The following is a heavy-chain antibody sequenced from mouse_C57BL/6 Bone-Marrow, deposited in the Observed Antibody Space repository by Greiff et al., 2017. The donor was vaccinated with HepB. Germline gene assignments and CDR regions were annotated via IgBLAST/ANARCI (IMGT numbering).Heavy chain of an antibody. D-gene: IGHD2-3*01. CDR1: GFNIKDDY. V-gene: IGHV14-4*01. J-gene: IGHJ1*03. CDR2: IDPENGDT. CDR3: TTYDGDPHWYFDV. Sequence: VQLQQSGAELVRPGASVKLSCTASGFNIKDDYMHWVKQRPEQGLEWIGWIDPENGDTEYASKFQGKATITADTSSNTAYLQLSSLTSEDTAVYYCTTYDGDPHWYFDVWGTGTTVTVSS.